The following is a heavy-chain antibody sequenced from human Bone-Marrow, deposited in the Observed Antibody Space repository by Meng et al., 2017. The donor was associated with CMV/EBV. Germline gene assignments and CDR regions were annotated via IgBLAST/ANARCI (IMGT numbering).Heavy chain of an antibody. J-gene: IGHJ4*02. Sequence: GESLRLSCAASGFTFSSYSMNWVRQAPGKGLEWVSSISSSSSYIYYADSVKGRFTISRDNAKNSLYLQMNSLRAEDTAVYYCARALGYCSSTSCYEYYFDYWGQGTLVTVSS. V-gene: IGHV3-21*01. CDR1: GFTFSSYS. CDR2: ISSSSSYI. D-gene: IGHD2-2*01. CDR3: ARALGYCSSTSCYEYYFDY.